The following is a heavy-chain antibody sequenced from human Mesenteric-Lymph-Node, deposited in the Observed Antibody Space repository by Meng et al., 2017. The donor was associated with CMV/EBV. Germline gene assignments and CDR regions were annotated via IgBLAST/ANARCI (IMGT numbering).Heavy chain of an antibody. Sequence: GESLKISCAASGFDFGGYTMTWVRQAPGKGLEWVSSITATGSYIFYADSVKGRFSISRDGAQKSLFLQMNSLRAEDTAIYFCARDSKREQPIYWGQGTLVTVSS. D-gene: IGHD1/OR15-1a*01. J-gene: IGHJ4*02. V-gene: IGHV3-21*01. CDR2: ITATGSYI. CDR1: GFDFGGYT. CDR3: ARDSKREQPIY.